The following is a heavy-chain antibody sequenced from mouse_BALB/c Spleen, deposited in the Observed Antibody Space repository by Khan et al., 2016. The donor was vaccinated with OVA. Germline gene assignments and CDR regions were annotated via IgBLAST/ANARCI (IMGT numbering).Heavy chain of an antibody. CDR1: GFSLTYYG. J-gene: IGHJ3*01. Sequence: VQVVESGPGLVQPSQSLSITCTVSGFSLTYYGVHWVRQSPGKGLEGLGVIWSGGSTDYNAAFIYRLNISKDNSKSQAFFKMNILLVNDTAIYYCARNYDYDEGLAYWGQGTLVTVSA. V-gene: IGHV2-2*02. CDR2: IWSGGST. D-gene: IGHD2-4*01. CDR3: ARNYDYDEGLAY.